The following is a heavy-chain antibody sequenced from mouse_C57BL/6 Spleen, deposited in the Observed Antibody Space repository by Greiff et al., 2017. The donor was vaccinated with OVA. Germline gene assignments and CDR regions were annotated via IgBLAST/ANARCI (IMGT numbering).Heavy chain of an antibody. J-gene: IGHJ3*01. Sequence: VQLQQPGAELVRPGSSVKLSCKASGYTFTSYWMDWVKQRPGQGLEWIGNIYPSDSETHYNQKFKDKATLTVDKSSSTAYMQLSSLTSEDSAVYYCASQLRLRGMAYWGQGTLVTVSA. CDR3: ASQLRLRGMAY. CDR2: IYPSDSET. D-gene: IGHD3-2*02. CDR1: GYTFTSYW. V-gene: IGHV1-61*01.